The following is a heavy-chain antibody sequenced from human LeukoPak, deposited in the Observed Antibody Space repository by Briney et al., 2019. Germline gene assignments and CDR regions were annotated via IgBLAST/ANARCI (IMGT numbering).Heavy chain of an antibody. Sequence: ASVKVSCKASGYTFTSYAISWVRQAPGQGLEWMGWINTNTGNPTYAQGFTGRFVFSLDTSVSTAYLQISSLKAEDTAVYYCAVSLMRAPACPDYWGQGTLVTVSS. D-gene: IGHD2-8*01. CDR2: INTNTGNP. V-gene: IGHV7-4-1*02. CDR1: GYTFTSYA. CDR3: AVSLMRAPACPDY. J-gene: IGHJ4*02.